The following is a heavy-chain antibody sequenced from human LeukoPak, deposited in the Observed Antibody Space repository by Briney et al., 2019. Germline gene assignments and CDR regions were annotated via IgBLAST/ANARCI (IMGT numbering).Heavy chain of an antibody. Sequence: GGSLRLSYAASGFTFSSYAMSWVRQAPGKGLEWVSAISGSGGSTYYADSVKGRFTISRDNSKNTLYLQMNSLRAEGTAVYYCAKNYDILTGLPDYWGQGTLVTVSS. CDR1: GFTFSSYA. CDR2: ISGSGGST. V-gene: IGHV3-23*01. D-gene: IGHD3-9*01. CDR3: AKNYDILTGLPDY. J-gene: IGHJ4*02.